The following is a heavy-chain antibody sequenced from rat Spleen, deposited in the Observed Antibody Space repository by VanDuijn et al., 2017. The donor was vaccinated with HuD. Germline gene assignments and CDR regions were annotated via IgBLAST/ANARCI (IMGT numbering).Heavy chain of an antibody. V-gene: IGHV5-25*01. Sequence: EVQLVESGGGLVQPGRSLKLSCEVSGFTFRNFDMAWVRQTPTKGLEWVSSISPSGVTYYRDSVKGRITVSRDNTKSTLSLQMDSLRSEDTATYYCARRHYGYTDYFDYWGQGVMVTVSS. CDR2: ISPSGVT. CDR1: GFTFRNFD. J-gene: IGHJ2*01. D-gene: IGHD1-9*01. CDR3: ARRHYGYTDYFDY.